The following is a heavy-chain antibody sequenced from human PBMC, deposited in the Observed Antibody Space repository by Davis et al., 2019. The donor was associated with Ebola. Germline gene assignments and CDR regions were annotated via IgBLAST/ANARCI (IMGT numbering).Heavy chain of an antibody. V-gene: IGHV4-4*07. J-gene: IGHJ4*02. D-gene: IGHD5-24*01. CDR2: IYTSGST. CDR3: ARNREGYLGYFDY. CDR1: GGSISSYY. Sequence: PGGSLRLSCTVSGGSISSYYWSWIRQPAGKGLEWIGRIYTSGSTNYNPSLKSRVTMSVDTSKNQFSLKLSSVTAADTAVYYCARNREGYLGYFDYWGQGILVTVSS.